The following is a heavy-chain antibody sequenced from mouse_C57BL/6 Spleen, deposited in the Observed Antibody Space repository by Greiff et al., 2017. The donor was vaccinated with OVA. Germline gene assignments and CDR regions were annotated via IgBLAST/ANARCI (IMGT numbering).Heavy chain of an antibody. CDR3: ARAYYSNYEGVDY. Sequence: VKLQQPGAELVKPGASVKLSCKASGYTFTSYWMSWVKQTPGKGLEWIGEIDPSDSYTNYNQKFKGKVTLTVDTSSSTAYMQLSSLTSEDYAVYYYARAYYSNYEGVDYWGQGTTLTVSS. D-gene: IGHD2-5*01. CDR2: IDPSDSYT. J-gene: IGHJ2*01. V-gene: IGHV1-50*01. CDR1: GYTFTSYW.